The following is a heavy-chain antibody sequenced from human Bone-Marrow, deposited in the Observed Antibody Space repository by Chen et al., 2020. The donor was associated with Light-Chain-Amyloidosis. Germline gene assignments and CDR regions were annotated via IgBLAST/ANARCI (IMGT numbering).Heavy chain of an antibody. Sequence: EVHLVQPGAAVKTPGESRKISCKGSGYSFPTYWIAWVRQMPGKGLEWMGIIYPGDSDTRYSPSFQGQVTISADKSISTAYLQWSSLKASDTAMYYCARVRLIEDYYGSGGPDYLGQGTLVTVSS. CDR2: IYPGDSDT. V-gene: IGHV5-51*01. CDR1: GYSFPTYW. J-gene: IGHJ4*02. CDR3: ARVRLIEDYYGSGGPDY. D-gene: IGHD3-10*01.